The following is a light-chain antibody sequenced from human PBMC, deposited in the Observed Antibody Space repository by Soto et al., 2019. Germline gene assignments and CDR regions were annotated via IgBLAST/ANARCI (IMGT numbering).Light chain of an antibody. CDR1: SSDVGGYNY. V-gene: IGLV2-14*01. CDR3: SSYTSSSTLV. J-gene: IGLJ1*01. CDR2: DVS. Sequence: QSALTQPASVSGSPGQSITISCTGTSSDVGGYNYVSWYQQHTGKAPKLMIYDVSNRPSGVSNRFSGSKSGNTASLTISGLQAEDEADYYCSSYTSSSTLVFGTGNKLTVL.